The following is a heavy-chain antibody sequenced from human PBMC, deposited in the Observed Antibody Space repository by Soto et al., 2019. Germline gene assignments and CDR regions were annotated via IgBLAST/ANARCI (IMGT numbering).Heavy chain of an antibody. J-gene: IGHJ6*02. Sequence: LETLSLTCAVYGGSFSGYYWSWIRQPPGKGLEWIGEINHSGSTNYNPSLKSRVTISVDTSKNQFSLKLSSVTAADTAVYYCARLPRPGIGYSYYYYGMDVWGQGTTVTVSS. V-gene: IGHV4-34*01. CDR3: ARLPRPGIGYSYYYYGMDV. CDR1: GGSFSGYY. D-gene: IGHD1-26*01. CDR2: INHSGST.